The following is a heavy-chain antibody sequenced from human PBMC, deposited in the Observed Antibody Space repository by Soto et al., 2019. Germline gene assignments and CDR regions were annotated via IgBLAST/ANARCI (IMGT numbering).Heavy chain of an antibody. CDR3: AGELDSRSEGWFDP. V-gene: IGHV1-69*08. CDR1: GGTFSSYT. Sequence: QVQLVQSGAEVKKPGSSVKVSCKASGGTFSSYTISWVRQAPGQGLEWMGRIIPILGIANYGQKFQGRVTITEDKSTSTAYLELSSLRSEDTAVYYCAGELDSRSEGWFDPWGQGTLVTVSS. J-gene: IGHJ5*02. CDR2: IIPILGIA.